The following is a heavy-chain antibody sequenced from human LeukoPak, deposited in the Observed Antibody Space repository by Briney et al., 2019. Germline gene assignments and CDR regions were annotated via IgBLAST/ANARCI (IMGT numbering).Heavy chain of an antibody. V-gene: IGHV1-18*01. Sequence: ASVKVSCKASGYTFTSYGISWVRQAPGQGLEWMGWISAYNGNTNYAQKLQGRVTMTTDTSTRTAYMELRSLRSDDTAVYYCAGSLGYCTSNVCYLKYWGQGTLVTVSS. CDR1: GYTFTSYG. J-gene: IGHJ4*02. CDR2: ISAYNGNT. CDR3: AGSLGYCTSNVCYLKY. D-gene: IGHD2-8*01.